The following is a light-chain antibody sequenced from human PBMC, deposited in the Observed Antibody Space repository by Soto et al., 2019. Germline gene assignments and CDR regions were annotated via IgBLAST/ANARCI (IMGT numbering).Light chain of an antibody. CDR1: QSIGRN. Sequence: ERVVTQSPATLSVSPGERVTLSCRASQSIGRNLAWCQQTPGQAPRLLIYGASTRATGIPARFSGSGSGTEFTLTISNLQSEDFAVYYCQQYNNWPLTFGQGTKVDIK. J-gene: IGKJ1*01. CDR2: GAS. V-gene: IGKV3-15*01. CDR3: QQYNNWPLT.